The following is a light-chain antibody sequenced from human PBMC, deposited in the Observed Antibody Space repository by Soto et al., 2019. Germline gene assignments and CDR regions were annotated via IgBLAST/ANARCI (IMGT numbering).Light chain of an antibody. Sequence: EIVMTQSPLSLPVTPGEPASISCRSSQSLLHSNGYDSLDWYLQKPGQSPQLLIYLGSNRASGVPARFNGSGSGTDFTLKISRVEADDVGVYYCMQALQSPPTFGQGTKVEIK. CDR1: QSLLHSNGYDS. V-gene: IGKV2-28*01. J-gene: IGKJ1*01. CDR2: LGS. CDR3: MQALQSPPT.